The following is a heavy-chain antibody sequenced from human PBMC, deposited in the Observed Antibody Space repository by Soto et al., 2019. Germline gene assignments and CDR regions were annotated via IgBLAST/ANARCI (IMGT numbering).Heavy chain of an antibody. D-gene: IGHD6-6*01. J-gene: IGHJ6*02. Sequence: ASVKVSCKASRYTFTSYYMHWLRQAPGQGLEWMGIINPSGGSTSYAQKVQGRVTMTRDTSTSTVYMELSSLRSEDTAVYYCARERVVAARSDYYYYYYGMDFWGQGTTVTVSS. CDR3: ARERVVAARSDYYYYYYGMDF. V-gene: IGHV1-46*01. CDR2: INPSGGST. CDR1: RYTFTSYY.